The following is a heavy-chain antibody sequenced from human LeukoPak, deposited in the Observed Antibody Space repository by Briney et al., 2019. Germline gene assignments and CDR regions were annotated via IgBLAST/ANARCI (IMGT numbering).Heavy chain of an antibody. V-gene: IGHV1-46*03. CDR3: ARYSSSSVYYYGMDV. CDR1: GYTFTSYY. CDR2: INPSGGST. D-gene: IGHD6-6*01. J-gene: IGHJ6*02. Sequence: ASVKVSCKASGYTFTSYYMHWVRQAPGQGLEWMGMINPSGGSTSYAQKFQGRVTMTRDTSTSTVYMELSSLRSEDTAVYYCARYSSSSVYYYGMDVWGQGTTVTVSS.